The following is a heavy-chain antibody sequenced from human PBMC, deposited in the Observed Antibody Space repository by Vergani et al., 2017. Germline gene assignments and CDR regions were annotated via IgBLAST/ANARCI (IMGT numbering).Heavy chain of an antibody. V-gene: IGHV4-38-2*02. CDR1: GYSISSGYY. CDR2: IYHSGST. Sequence: QVQLQESGPGLVKPSETLSLTCTVSGYSISSGYYWGWIRQPPGKGLEWIGSIYHSGSTSYNPSLKSRVTISVDTSKNQFSLKLSSVTAADTAVYYCARDGGSYYYSASVGYYYGMDVWGQGTTVTVSS. CDR3: ARDGGSYYYSASVGYYYGMDV. D-gene: IGHD3-10*01. J-gene: IGHJ6*02.